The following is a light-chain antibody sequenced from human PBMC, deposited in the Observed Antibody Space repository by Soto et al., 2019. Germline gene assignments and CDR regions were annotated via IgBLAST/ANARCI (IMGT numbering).Light chain of an antibody. CDR2: AAS. CDR1: QTVSSY. J-gene: IGKJ2*01. CDR3: QQYNNWPLYT. V-gene: IGKV3-20*01. Sequence: EIVLTQSPGTLSLSPGERATLSCRASQTVSSYLAWYQQKPGQATRLLIYAASNRATGIPDRFSGSGSGTDFTLTISRLEPEDFAVYYCQQYNNWPLYTFGQGTKV.